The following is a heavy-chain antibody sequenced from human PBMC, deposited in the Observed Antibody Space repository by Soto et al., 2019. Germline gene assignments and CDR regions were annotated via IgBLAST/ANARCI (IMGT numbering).Heavy chain of an antibody. D-gene: IGHD6-13*01. Sequence: GGSLRLSCAASGFTFSNAWMNWVRQAPGKGLEWVGRIKSKTDGGTTDYAAPVKGRFTISRDDSKNTLYLQMNSLKTEDTAVYYCTTDDGSVRAGYSSSWLASYYYYGMDVWGQGTTVTVSS. J-gene: IGHJ6*02. CDR2: IKSKTDGGTT. CDR1: GFTFSNAW. V-gene: IGHV3-15*07. CDR3: TTDDGSVRAGYSSSWLASYYYYGMDV.